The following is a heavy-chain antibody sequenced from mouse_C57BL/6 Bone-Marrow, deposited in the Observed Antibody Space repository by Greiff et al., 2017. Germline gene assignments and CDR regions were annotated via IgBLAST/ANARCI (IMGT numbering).Heavy chain of an antibody. V-gene: IGHV1-55*01. CDR1: GYTFTSYW. D-gene: IGHD1-1*01. J-gene: IGHJ3*01. CDR2: IYPGSGST. Sequence: VQLQQPGAELVKPGASVKMSCKASGYTFTSYWITWVKQRPGQGLEWIGDIYPGSGSTNYNEKFKSKATLTVDKSSSTAYMQLSSLTSEDSAVYYCARCITTVVATRAWFAYWGQGTLVTVSA. CDR3: ARCITTVVATRAWFAY.